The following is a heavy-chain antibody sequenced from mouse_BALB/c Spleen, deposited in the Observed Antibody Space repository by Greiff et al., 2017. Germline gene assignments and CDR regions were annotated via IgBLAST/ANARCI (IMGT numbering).Heavy chain of an antibody. D-gene: IGHD1-1*01. Sequence: EVKLVESGGGLVQPGGSLRLSCATSGFTFTDYYMSWVRQPPGKALEWLGFIRNKANGYTTEYSASVKGRFTISRDNSQSILYLQMNTLRAEDSATYYCAGDTTGAMDYWGQGTSVTVSS. J-gene: IGHJ4*01. CDR3: AGDTTGAMDY. CDR1: GFTFTDYY. V-gene: IGHV7-3*02. CDR2: IRNKANGYTT.